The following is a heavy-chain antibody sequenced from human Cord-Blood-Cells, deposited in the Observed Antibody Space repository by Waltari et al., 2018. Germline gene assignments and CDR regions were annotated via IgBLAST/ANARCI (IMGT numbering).Heavy chain of an antibody. Sequence: QVQVVQSGAEVKKPGAAVKVSCKAYGYNFTSSYFPWVRQAPGPGHEWMGIIKPSGGSTSYAQKFQGRVTMTRDTSTSTVYMELSSLRSEDTAVYYCARDLTGGWIWSGYYNWFDPWGQGTLVTVSS. J-gene: IGHJ5*02. CDR2: IKPSGGST. D-gene: IGHD3-3*01. V-gene: IGHV1-46*01. CDR1: GYNFTSSY. CDR3: ARDLTGGWIWSGYYNWFDP.